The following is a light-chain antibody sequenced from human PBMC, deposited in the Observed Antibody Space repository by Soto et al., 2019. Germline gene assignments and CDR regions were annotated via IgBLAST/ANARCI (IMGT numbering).Light chain of an antibody. J-gene: IGKJ3*01. V-gene: IGKV1-27*01. CDR2: AAS. Sequence: DIQMTQSPSSLSASVGDRATITCRASQGISSSLAWYQHKPGKVPQLLIYAASTLHSGVPSRFSGSGSGTDFTLTISSLQPEDVATYYCQEYYSPPFTFGHGTKVNFK. CDR3: QEYYSPPFT. CDR1: QGISSS.